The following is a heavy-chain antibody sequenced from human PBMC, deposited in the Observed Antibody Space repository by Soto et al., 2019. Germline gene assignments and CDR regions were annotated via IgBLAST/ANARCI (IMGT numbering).Heavy chain of an antibody. D-gene: IGHD1-1*01. J-gene: IGHJ3*02. CDR3: AKDSTLGIRAGAFDI. V-gene: IGHV3-9*01. CDR2: ISWNSGSI. CDR1: GFTFDDYA. Sequence: EVQLVESGGGLVQPGRSLRLSCAASGFTFDDYAMHWVRQAPGKGLEWVSGISWNSGSIGYADSVKGRFTISRDNAKNSLYLQMNSLRAEDTALYYCAKDSTLGIRAGAFDIWGQGTMVTVSS.